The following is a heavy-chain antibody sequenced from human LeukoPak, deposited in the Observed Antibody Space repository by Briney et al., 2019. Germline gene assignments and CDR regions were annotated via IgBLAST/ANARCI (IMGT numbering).Heavy chain of an antibody. CDR1: GFTFSNSW. D-gene: IGHD4-11*01. CDR2: VQHIGGET. J-gene: IGHJ1*01. Sequence: GGSLRLSCAGSGFTFSNSWMGWFRQAPGKGLEWVANVQHIGGETYYVDSVKGRFTISRDNAKNSVYLQMNSLGADDTAVYYCATYSILNAREFRYWGQGTLVTVTS. CDR3: ATYSILNAREFRY. V-gene: IGHV3-7*01.